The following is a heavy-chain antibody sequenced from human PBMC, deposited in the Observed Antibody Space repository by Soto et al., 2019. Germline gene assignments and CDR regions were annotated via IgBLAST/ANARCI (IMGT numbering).Heavy chain of an antibody. Sequence: PGGSLRLSCAASGFIFSSYDMHWVRQAAGKGLEWVSAIGTAGDTYYPGSVKGRFTISRENAKNSLYLQMNSLRAGDTAVYYCARASGTYYAFDIWDQGTMVTVSS. D-gene: IGHD1-26*01. J-gene: IGHJ3*02. CDR2: IGTAGDT. V-gene: IGHV3-13*04. CDR1: GFIFSSYD. CDR3: ARASGTYYAFDI.